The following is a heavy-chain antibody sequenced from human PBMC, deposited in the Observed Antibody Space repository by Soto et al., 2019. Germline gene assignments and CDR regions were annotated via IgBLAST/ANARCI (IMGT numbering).Heavy chain of an antibody. J-gene: IGHJ4*02. CDR3: ARESSTSSYFDY. CDR2: ISSSSSYI. D-gene: IGHD2-2*01. CDR1: GFTFSSYS. Sequence: EVQLVESGGGLVKPGGSLRLSCAASGFTFSSYSMNWVRQAPGKGLEWVSSISSSSSYIYYADSVKGRFTISXXXXKXXXXXXXXXLRAEDTAVYYCARESSTSSYFDYWGQGTLVTVSS. V-gene: IGHV3-21*01.